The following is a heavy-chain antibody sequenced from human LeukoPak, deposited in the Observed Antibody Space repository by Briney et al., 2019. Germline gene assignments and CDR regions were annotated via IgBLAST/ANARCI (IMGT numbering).Heavy chain of an antibody. V-gene: IGHV1-2*02. CDR3: AREYSSLVNWFDP. CDR1: GYNFTGYY. Sequence: ASVKIFCKTSGYNFTGYYMHWVRQAPGQGLEWMGWINPHSGGTNYAQTFQGRVTMTRDTSISTAYMELSRLRSDDTAVYYCAREYSSLVNWFDPWGQGTLVTVSS. D-gene: IGHD6-6*01. J-gene: IGHJ5*02. CDR2: INPHSGGT.